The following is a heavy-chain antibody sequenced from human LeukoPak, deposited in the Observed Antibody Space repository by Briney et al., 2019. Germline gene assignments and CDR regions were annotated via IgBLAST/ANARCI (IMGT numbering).Heavy chain of an antibody. J-gene: IGHJ5*02. D-gene: IGHD6-19*01. Sequence: GGSLRLSCAASGFTFSSYSMNWVRQAPGKGLEWVSSISSSSSYIYYADSVKGRFTISRDNAKNSLYLQMNSLRAEDTAVYYCARDHREQWLAWYNWFDPWGQGTLVTVSS. CDR3: ARDHREQWLAWYNWFDP. CDR2: ISSSSSYI. V-gene: IGHV3-21*01. CDR1: GFTFSSYS.